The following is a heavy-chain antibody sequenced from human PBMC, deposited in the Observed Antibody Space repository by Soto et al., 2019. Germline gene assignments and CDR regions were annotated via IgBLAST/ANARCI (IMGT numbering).Heavy chain of an antibody. CDR1: GFTFSSYA. J-gene: IGHJ6*02. V-gene: IGHV3-30-3*01. CDR2: ISYDGSNK. Sequence: GGSLRLSCAASGFTFSSYAMHWVRQAPGKGLEWVAVISYDGSNKYYADSVKGRFTISRDNSKNTLYLQMNSLRAEDTAVYYCARDQVVTTPHRQYYYYGMDVWGQGTTVTVSS. CDR3: ARDQVVTTPHRQYYYYGMDV. D-gene: IGHD2-21*02.